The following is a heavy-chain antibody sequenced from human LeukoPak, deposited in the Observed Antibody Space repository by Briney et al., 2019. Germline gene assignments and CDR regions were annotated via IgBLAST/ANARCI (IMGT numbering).Heavy chain of an antibody. CDR2: IYHSGSN. Sequence: PSETLSLTCTVSGGSISSYYWSWIRQPPGKGLEWIGSIYHSGSNYYNPSLKSRVTISVDTSKTQFSLKLSSVTAADTAVYYCARRGESYYDILTGSKDAFDIWGQGTMVTVSS. J-gene: IGHJ3*02. D-gene: IGHD3-9*01. CDR3: ARRGESYYDILTGSKDAFDI. V-gene: IGHV4-59*08. CDR1: GGSISSYY.